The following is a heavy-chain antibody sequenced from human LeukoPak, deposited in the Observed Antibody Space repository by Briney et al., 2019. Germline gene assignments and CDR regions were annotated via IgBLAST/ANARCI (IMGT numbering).Heavy chain of an antibody. CDR3: ARRPPRGAFDI. D-gene: IGHD6-25*01. CDR2: IYTSGST. V-gene: IGHV4-4*09. CDR1: GGSINSYD. J-gene: IGHJ3*02. Sequence: KPSETLSLTCTVSGGSINSYDWSWIRQPPGKGLEWIGYIYTSGSTNYNPSLKSRVTISVDTSKNQFSLKLSSVTAADTAVYYCARRPPRGAFDIWGQGTMVTVSS.